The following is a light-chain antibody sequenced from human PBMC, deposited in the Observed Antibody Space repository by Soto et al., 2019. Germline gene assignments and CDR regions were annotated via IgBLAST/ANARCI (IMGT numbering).Light chain of an antibody. V-gene: IGKV3-11*01. Sequence: DIEMTQSPPILSVSPGEGATLSCRASQRISTNLAWYQHIPGQAPRLLIVSSSRRPTDVPARFSGSGSGTDFTLTISSLEPEDFSVYYCQQRYHWPITFGQGTRLEIK. J-gene: IGKJ5*01. CDR3: QQRYHWPIT. CDR2: SSS. CDR1: QRISTN.